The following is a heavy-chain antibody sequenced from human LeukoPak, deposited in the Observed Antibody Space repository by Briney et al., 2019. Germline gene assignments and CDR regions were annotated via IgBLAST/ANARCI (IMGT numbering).Heavy chain of an antibody. Sequence: PGGSLRLSCAASGFTFSSYAMSWVRQAPGKGLEWVSAISGSGGSTYYADSVKGRFTMSRDNSKNTLSLQMNSLRAEDTAVYYCARDHLGRAATGPSLVDWGHGTLVTVSS. CDR2: ISGSGGST. V-gene: IGHV3-23*01. J-gene: IGHJ4*01. CDR1: GFTFSSYA. CDR3: ARDHLGRAATGPSLVD. D-gene: IGHD6-13*01.